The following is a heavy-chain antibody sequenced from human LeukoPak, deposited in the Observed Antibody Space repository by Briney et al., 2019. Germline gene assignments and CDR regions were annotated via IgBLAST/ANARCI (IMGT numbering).Heavy chain of an antibody. CDR3: ARHSVDTAMAFDY. J-gene: IGHJ4*02. V-gene: IGHV4-59*08. CDR2: IYYSGST. Sequence: PSETLSHTCTVSGGSISSYYWSWIRQPPGKGLEWIGYIYYSGSTNYNPSLKSRVTISVDTSKNQFSLKLSSVTAADTAVYYCARHSVDTAMAFDYWGQGTLVTVSS. CDR1: GGSISSYY. D-gene: IGHD5-18*01.